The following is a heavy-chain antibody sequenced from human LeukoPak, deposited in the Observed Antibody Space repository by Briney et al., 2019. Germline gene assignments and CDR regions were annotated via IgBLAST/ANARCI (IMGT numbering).Heavy chain of an antibody. D-gene: IGHD3-16*01. CDR2: INSDGSAA. Sequence: GGSLRLSCAASGFTFSTYWMHWVRQVPGKGLVWVSRINSDGSAADYADAVKGRFTISRDNAKNTLYLEMNSLRAEDTAVYYCVKGGWGTIGDYSGQGTLVTVSS. CDR3: VKGGWGTIGDY. J-gene: IGHJ4*02. CDR1: GFTFSTYW. V-gene: IGHV3-74*01.